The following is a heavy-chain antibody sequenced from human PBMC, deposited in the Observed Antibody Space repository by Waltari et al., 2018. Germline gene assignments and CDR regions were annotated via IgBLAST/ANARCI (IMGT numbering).Heavy chain of an antibody. CDR3: ARHHYYYYYGMDV. J-gene: IGHJ6*02. CDR2: IYPGDSDT. V-gene: IGHV5-51*01. CDR1: GYSFTIYW. Sequence: EVQLVQSGAEVKKQGESLKISCQGSGYSFTIYWIGWVRQKPGKGLEWMGIIYPGDSDTRYSPSFQGQVTISADKSISTAYLQWSSLKASDTAMYYCARHHYYYYYGMDVWGQGTTVTVSS.